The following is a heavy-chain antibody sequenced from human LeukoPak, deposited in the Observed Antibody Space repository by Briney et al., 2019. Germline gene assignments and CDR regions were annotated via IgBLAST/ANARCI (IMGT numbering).Heavy chain of an antibody. CDR2: IKQDGSEK. CDR1: GFTFSSYW. Sequence: GGSLRLSCAASGFTFSSYWMNWVRQAPGKGLEWVAIIKQDGSEKYYVDSVKGRFTISRDNAKNSLYLQMNSLRAEDTAVYYCARHHAPTAVAGYPFWGQGTLVTVSS. J-gene: IGHJ4*02. V-gene: IGHV3-7*01. CDR3: ARHHAPTAVAGYPF. D-gene: IGHD6-19*01.